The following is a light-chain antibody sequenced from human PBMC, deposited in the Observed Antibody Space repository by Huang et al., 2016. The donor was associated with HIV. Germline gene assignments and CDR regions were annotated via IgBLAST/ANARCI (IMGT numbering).Light chain of an antibody. CDR2: GAA. J-gene: IGKJ1*01. CDR1: QTVNSNY. V-gene: IGKV3-20*01. CDR3: QQFGMSPWT. Sequence: EIVLTQSPGTLSLSLGERATLSCRAGQTVNSNYLAWYQQKPGQAPRLLIDGAASRATGIPDRFSGSGSGTDFTLTITRLEPEDFAVYYCQQFGMSPWTFGQGTKVDIK.